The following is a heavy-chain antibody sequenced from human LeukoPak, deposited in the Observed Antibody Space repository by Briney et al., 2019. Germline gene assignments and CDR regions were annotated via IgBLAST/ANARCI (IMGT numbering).Heavy chain of an antibody. CDR1: GYTXIVYY. Sequence: GASVKVSCKASGYTXIVYYMHWVRQAPGQGLEWIGWINPNSGGTHYAQNFQGRVIMTRDTSISTAYMELSNLRSDDTALYYCTRDYYDSSSYYPPYYFDYWGQGTLVTVSS. J-gene: IGHJ4*02. D-gene: IGHD3-22*01. CDR3: TRDYYDSSSYYPPYYFDY. CDR2: INPNSGGT. V-gene: IGHV1-2*02.